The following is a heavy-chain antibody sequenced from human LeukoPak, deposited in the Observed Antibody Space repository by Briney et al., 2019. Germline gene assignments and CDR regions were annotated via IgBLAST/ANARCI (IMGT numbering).Heavy chain of an antibody. V-gene: IGHV3-21*04. CDR2: ISSDSGHI. J-gene: IGHJ3*02. D-gene: IGHD4-17*01. CDR3: AKHYGDYPDAFDI. CDR1: GFTFTDYS. Sequence: PGGSLRLSCAAAGFTFTDYSMNWVRQAPGKGLEWVSTISSDSGHIYYADSVKGRFTTSRDNSKNTLYLQMNSLRAEDTAVYYCAKHYGDYPDAFDIWGQGTVVTVSS.